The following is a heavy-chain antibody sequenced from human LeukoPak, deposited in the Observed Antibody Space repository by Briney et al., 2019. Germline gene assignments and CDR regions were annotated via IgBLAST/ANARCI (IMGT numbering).Heavy chain of an antibody. D-gene: IGHD6-13*01. CDR3: ARMAYSSDAFDV. Sequence: KPGGSLRLSCAASGFTFSDYYMSWIRPAPGKGLEWASYISNSGNTIYYADSVKGRFTISRDNAKNSLYLQINSLRAEDTAVYYCARMAYSSDAFDVWGQGTMVTVSS. V-gene: IGHV3-11*04. J-gene: IGHJ3*01. CDR1: GFTFSDYY. CDR2: ISNSGNTI.